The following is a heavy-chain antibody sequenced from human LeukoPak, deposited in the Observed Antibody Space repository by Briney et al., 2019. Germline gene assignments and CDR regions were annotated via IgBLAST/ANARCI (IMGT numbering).Heavy chain of an antibody. D-gene: IGHD3-22*01. CDR1: GGSISSYY. Sequence: SETLSLTCTVSGGSISSYYWSWIRQPAGKGLEWIGRIYTSGSTNYNPSLKSRVTMSVDTSKNQFSLKLSSVTAADTAVYYCARNYYDSSGFPYFGYWAREPWSPSPQ. V-gene: IGHV4-4*07. CDR2: IYTSGST. CDR3: ARNYYDSSGFPYFGY. J-gene: IGHJ4*02.